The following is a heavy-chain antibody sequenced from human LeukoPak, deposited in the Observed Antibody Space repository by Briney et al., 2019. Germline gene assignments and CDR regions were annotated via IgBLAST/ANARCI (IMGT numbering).Heavy chain of an antibody. CDR1: GGTLSSYA. J-gene: IGHJ4*02. V-gene: IGHV1-69*05. CDR3: ARGGYSSPPFDY. CDR2: IIPIFGTA. Sequence: GSSVKVSCKASGGTLSSYAISWVRQAPGQGLEWMGGIIPIFGTANYAQKFQGRVTITTDESTSTAYMELSSLRSEDTAVYYCARGGYSSPPFDYWGQGTLVTVSS. D-gene: IGHD6-13*01.